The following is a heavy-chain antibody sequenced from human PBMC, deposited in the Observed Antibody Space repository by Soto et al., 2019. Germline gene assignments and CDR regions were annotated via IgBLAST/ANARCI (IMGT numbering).Heavy chain of an antibody. CDR3: VKDSASVVTPSLGDAFDI. J-gene: IGHJ3*02. Sequence: GASVKVSCKVSAYTLTDVSMHWVRQAPGKGLEWMASFHLEDRDSAYAQKFQGRLTVTEDTSTETAYMELNSLRAEDTALYYCVKDSASVVTPSLGDAFDIWGQGTMVTVSS. D-gene: IGHD2-21*02. V-gene: IGHV1-24*01. CDR2: FHLEDRDS. CDR1: AYTLTDVS.